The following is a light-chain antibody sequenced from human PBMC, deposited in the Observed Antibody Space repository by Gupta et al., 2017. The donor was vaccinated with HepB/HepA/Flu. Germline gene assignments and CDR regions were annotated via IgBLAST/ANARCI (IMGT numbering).Light chain of an antibody. CDR1: DSNIGSST. J-gene: IGLJ3*02. V-gene: IGLV1-44*01. Sequence: QSVLTQPPSASGTPGQRVTISCSASDSNIGSSTVNWYQHLQGMAPKPLIYKNNQRPSGVPDRFSGSKSGTSASLTISGLQSEDEADYYCAAWDGSLNAWVFGGGTKLTVL. CDR3: AAWDGSLNAWV. CDR2: KNN.